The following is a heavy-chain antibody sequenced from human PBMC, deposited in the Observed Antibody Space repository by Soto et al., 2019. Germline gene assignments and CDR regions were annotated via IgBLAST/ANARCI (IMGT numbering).Heavy chain of an antibody. CDR2: ISGSGGNT. CDR3: AKALRLLEWSYYYGMDV. D-gene: IGHD3-3*01. Sequence: EVQLLESGGGLVQPGGSLRLSCAASGFTFSSYAMSWVRQAPGKGLEWVSAISGSGGNTYYADSVKGRFTLSRDNSKNTLFLQMNSLRAEDTAVYYCAKALRLLEWSYYYGMDVWGQGTTVTVSS. CDR1: GFTFSSYA. J-gene: IGHJ6*02. V-gene: IGHV3-23*01.